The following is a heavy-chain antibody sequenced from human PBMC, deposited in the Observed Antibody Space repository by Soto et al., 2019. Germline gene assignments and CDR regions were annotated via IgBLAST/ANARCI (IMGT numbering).Heavy chain of an antibody. V-gene: IGHV1-3*01. CDR2: RNPVTGNT. D-gene: IGHD5-18*01. Sequence: QVQLVQSGAELKKPGASVNISCTASGFTFSDNLINWVRQVPAQGLEWMGWRNPVTGNTRYSETFQGRVTISRHPSASIAYLELSGLENEDTALYFCARDIQSVGPRANDAFDVWGQGTMITVSS. J-gene: IGHJ3*01. CDR3: ARDIQSVGPRANDAFDV. CDR1: GFTFSDNL.